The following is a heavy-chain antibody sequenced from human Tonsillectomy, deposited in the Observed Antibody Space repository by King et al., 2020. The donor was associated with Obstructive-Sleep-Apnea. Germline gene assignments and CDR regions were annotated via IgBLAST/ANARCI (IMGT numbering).Heavy chain of an antibody. D-gene: IGHD3-10*01. CDR3: AREGDGSGTYYFFDF. CDR1: GGSIGSVGYY. V-gene: IGHV4-39*07. J-gene: IGHJ4*02. Sequence: QLQESGPGLVKPSETLSLTCTVPGGSIGSVGYYWGWIRQSPGKGLQWIGSIYYTGSTHYNPSLRSRVTMSVDTSKYQFSLKLSSVTAADTAVYYCAREGDGSGTYYFFDFWGQGALVTVSS. CDR2: IYYTGST.